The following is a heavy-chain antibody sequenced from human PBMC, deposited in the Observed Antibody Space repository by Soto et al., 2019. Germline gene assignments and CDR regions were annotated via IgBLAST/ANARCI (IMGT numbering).Heavy chain of an antibody. CDR2: ISSSSSYT. CDR3: ARTDPSVDIAMAIDY. D-gene: IGHD5-18*01. J-gene: IGHJ4*02. V-gene: IGHV3-11*06. Sequence: QVQLVESGGGLVKPGGSLRLSCAASGFTFSDYYMSWIRQAPGKGLEWVSYISSSSSYTNYADSVKGRFTISRDNAKNSLYLQMNSLRAEDTAVYYCARTDPSVDIAMAIDYWGQGTLVTVSS. CDR1: GFTFSDYY.